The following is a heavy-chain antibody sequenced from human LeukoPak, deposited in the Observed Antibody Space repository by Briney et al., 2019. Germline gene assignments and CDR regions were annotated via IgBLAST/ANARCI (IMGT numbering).Heavy chain of an antibody. Sequence: GASVKVSCKASGGTFSSYATSWVRQAPGQGLEWMGGIIPIFGTANYAQKFQGRVTITADESTSTAYMELSSLRSEDTAVYYCARVFVFDWSIDPWGQGTLVTVSS. D-gene: IGHD3-9*01. V-gene: IGHV1-69*13. CDR3: ARVFVFDWSIDP. J-gene: IGHJ5*02. CDR2: IIPIFGTA. CDR1: GGTFSSYA.